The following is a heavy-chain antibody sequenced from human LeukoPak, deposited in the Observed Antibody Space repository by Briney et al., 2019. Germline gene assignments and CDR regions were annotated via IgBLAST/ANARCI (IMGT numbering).Heavy chain of an antibody. CDR2: INPSGGRT. CDR1: GYTFTSYY. V-gene: IGHV1-46*01. D-gene: IGHD6-19*01. CDR3: ARDLKMGYSSGRYSWGTGSSNDY. J-gene: IGHJ4*02. Sequence: ASVKVSCKASGYTFTSYYMHWVRQAPGQGLEWMGIINPSGGRTSYAQKFQGRVSMTRDMSTSTVYMELSSLRSEDTAVYYCARDLKMGYSSGRYSWGTGSSNDYWGQGTLVTVSS.